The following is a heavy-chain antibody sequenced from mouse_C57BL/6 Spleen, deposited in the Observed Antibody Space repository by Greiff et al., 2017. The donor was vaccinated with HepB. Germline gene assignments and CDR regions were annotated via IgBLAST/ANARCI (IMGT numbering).Heavy chain of an antibody. CDR2: INPNNGGT. J-gene: IGHJ2*01. Sequence: EVKLMESGPELVKPGASVKISCKASGYTFTDYYMNWVKQSHGKSLEWIGDINPNNGGTSYNQKFKGKATLTVDKSSSTAYMELRSLTSEDSAVYYCARSYYYGSYFDYWGQGTTLTVSS. D-gene: IGHD1-1*01. V-gene: IGHV1-26*01. CDR3: ARSYYYGSYFDY. CDR1: GYTFTDYY.